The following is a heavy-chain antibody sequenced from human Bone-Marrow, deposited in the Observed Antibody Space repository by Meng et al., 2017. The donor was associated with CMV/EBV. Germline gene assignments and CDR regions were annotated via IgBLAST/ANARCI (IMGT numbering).Heavy chain of an antibody. J-gene: IGHJ4*02. V-gene: IGHV1-18*01. CDR2: ISTYTGNT. Sequence: ASVKVSCKVSGYTLTELSRHWVRQAPGKGLEWMGRISTYTGNTTYAQKIQGRVTMTKDTSTNTAYMDLRNLRSDDTAVYYCAKQYNSGWYLGYWGQGTLVTVSS. CDR3: AKQYNSGWYLGY. CDR1: GYTLTELS. D-gene: IGHD6-19*01.